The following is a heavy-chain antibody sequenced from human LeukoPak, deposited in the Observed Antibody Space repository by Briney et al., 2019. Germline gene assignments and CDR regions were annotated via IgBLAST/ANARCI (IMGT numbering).Heavy chain of an antibody. CDR3: ARDRRLQLIHYYYGMDV. V-gene: IGHV3-11*01. CDR1: GFTFSDYY. Sequence: SGGSLRLSCAASGFTFSDYYMSWLRQAPGKGLEWVSYISSSGSTIYYADSVKGRFTISRDNAKNSLYLQMNSLRAEDTAVYYCARDRRLQLIHYYYGMDVWGQGTTVTVSS. D-gene: IGHD5-24*01. CDR2: ISSSGSTI. J-gene: IGHJ6*02.